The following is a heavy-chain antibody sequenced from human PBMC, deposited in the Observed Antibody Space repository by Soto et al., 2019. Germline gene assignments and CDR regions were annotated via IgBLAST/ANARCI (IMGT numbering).Heavy chain of an antibody. CDR3: ALLSYSNWLDP. D-gene: IGHD1-26*01. J-gene: IGHJ5*02. CDR2: IYWDDHK. CDR1: GFSLSTSGVN. Sequence: QITLKESGPTLVEPTQTLTLTCTFSGFSLSTSGVNVGWIRQPPGKALEWLALIYWDDHKRYSPTLKTRLTXAXXTAKHHVVRTITNMDPVDTATHYCALLSYSNWLDPWGQGTLVTVSS. V-gene: IGHV2-5*02.